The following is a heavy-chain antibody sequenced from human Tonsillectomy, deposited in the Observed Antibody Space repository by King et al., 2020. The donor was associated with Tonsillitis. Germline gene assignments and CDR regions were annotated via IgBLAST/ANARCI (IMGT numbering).Heavy chain of an antibody. V-gene: IGHV4-59*01. J-gene: IGHJ4*02. CDR1: GGSISTYY. CDR3: ARARGKQLGLFDY. CDR2: IYYSGST. Sequence: QLQGSGPGLVKPSETLSLNCTVSGGSISTYYWSWIRQPPGKGLEWIGYIYYSGSTNYNPSLKSRVTISVDTPKNQFSLKLRSVTAADTAVYYCARARGKQLGLFDYWGQGTLVTVSS. D-gene: IGHD6-6*01.